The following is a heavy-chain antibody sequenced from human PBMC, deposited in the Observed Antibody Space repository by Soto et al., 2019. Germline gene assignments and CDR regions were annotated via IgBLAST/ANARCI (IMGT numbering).Heavy chain of an antibody. D-gene: IGHD1-1*01. V-gene: IGHV4-61*08. CDR3: ARAGDDIDGGRTCDR. J-gene: IGHJ5*02. CDR1: DDSFRGAEYY. CDR2: TYYNGDT. Sequence: PSETLSLTCTVSDDSFRGAEYYWSWIRQPLGKGPEWIGYTYYNGDTKYNPALRSRVPMSEDTSKNQFSLRLSSVAAADTAVYFGARAGDDIDGGRTCDRWGREILGTVSS.